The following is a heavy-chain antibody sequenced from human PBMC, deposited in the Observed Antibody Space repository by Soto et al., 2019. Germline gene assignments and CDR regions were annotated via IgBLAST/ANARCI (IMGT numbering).Heavy chain of an antibody. V-gene: IGHV3-74*01. CDR3: ASLEVDTAMDDYYYGMDV. CDR1: GFTFSSYW. Sequence: HPGGSLRLSCAASGFTFSSYWMHWVRQAPGKGLVWVSRINSDGSSTSYADSVKGRFTISRDNAKNTLYLQMNSLRAEDTAVYYCASLEVDTAMDDYYYGMDVWGQGTTVTVSS. CDR2: INSDGSST. J-gene: IGHJ6*02. D-gene: IGHD5-18*01.